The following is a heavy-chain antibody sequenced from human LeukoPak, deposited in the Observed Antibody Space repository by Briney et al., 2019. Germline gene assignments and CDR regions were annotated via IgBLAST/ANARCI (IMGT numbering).Heavy chain of an antibody. J-gene: IGHJ5*02. V-gene: IGHV3-23*01. CDR3: AKDGRKYSGSPTWFAP. CDR2: ISGSGGST. Sequence: GGSLRLSCAASGFTFSSYAMSWGRRAPAKGLDLVSGISGSGGSTYYSDSVKSRFTTSRDNSKNTQYLQMNSLRAEDTAVYYCAKDGRKYSGSPTWFAPWGQGTLVTVSS. D-gene: IGHD1-26*01. CDR1: GFTFSSYA.